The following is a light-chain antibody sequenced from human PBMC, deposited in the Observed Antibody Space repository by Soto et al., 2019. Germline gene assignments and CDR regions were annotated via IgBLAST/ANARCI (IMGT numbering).Light chain of an antibody. CDR3: SSYAGSNNLHVL. Sequence: QSALTQPPSASGSPGQSVTISCTGSSSDVGGYEYVSWYQQHPGKAPKLIIYEVIKRPSGVPDRFSGSKSGNTASRTVSGLQAEDEADYYCSSYAGSNNLHVLFGGGTKLTVL. V-gene: IGLV2-8*01. CDR2: EVI. CDR1: SSDVGGYEY. J-gene: IGLJ2*01.